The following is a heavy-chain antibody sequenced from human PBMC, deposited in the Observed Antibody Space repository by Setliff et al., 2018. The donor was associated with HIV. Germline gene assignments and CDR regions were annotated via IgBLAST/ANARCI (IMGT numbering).Heavy chain of an antibody. J-gene: IGHJ3*01. Sequence: SETLSLTCTVSGGSISSYYWSWIRQPPGKGLEWIGYIYTSGSTNYNPSLKSRVTVSVGTSKNQLSLKLSSVTAADTAIYYCARTNKAAPASAGFDVWGQGTMVTVSS. V-gene: IGHV4-4*08. D-gene: IGHD6-25*01. CDR3: ARTNKAAPASAGFDV. CDR1: GGSISSYY. CDR2: IYTSGST.